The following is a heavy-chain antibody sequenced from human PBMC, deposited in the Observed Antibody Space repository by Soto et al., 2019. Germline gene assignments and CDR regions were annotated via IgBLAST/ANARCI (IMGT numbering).Heavy chain of an antibody. CDR3: ARERTGYSYGYNWFDP. Sequence: SGTLSLTCTVSGGSISSYYWSWIRQPPGKGLEWIGYIYYSGSTNYNPSLKSRVTISVDTSKNQFSLKLSSVTAADTAVYYCARERTGYSYGYNWFDPWGQGTLVTVSS. CDR2: IYYSGST. D-gene: IGHD5-18*01. J-gene: IGHJ5*02. V-gene: IGHV4-59*01. CDR1: GGSISSYY.